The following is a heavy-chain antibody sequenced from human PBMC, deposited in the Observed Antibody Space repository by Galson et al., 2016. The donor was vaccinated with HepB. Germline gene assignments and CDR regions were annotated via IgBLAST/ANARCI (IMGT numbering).Heavy chain of an antibody. D-gene: IGHD3-10*01. CDR1: GFSVSSNY. Sequence: SLRLSCAASGFSVSSNYMSWVRQAPGKGLQWVSVIFSGGSTYYADSVKGRFTISRDNSKNTLHLQMNSLRAEATAVYYCARDGEYYYGSGSYAETWGQGTLVTVSS. J-gene: IGHJ5*02. CDR2: IFSGGST. V-gene: IGHV3-53*01. CDR3: ARDGEYYYGSGSYAET.